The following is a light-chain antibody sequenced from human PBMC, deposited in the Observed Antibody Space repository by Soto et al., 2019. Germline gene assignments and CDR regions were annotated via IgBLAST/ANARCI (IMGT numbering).Light chain of an antibody. CDR3: CSYAGSYSFEL. CDR2: DVT. Sequence: QSVLTQPRSVSGSTGQSVTISCTGTSSDVGGYNDVSWYQQHPGKAPKLMIYDVTKRPSGVPDRFSGSKSGNTASLTISGLQAEDEADYYCCSYAGSYSFELFCGGTKLTVL. J-gene: IGLJ2*01. CDR1: SSDVGGYND. V-gene: IGLV2-11*01.